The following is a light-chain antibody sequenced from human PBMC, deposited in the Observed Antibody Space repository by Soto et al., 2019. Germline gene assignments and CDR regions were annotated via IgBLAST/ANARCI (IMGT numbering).Light chain of an antibody. CDR1: QRMSGW. CDR3: QQYNTYSRT. CDR2: KAS. V-gene: IGKV1-5*03. J-gene: IGKJ1*01. Sequence: IQMTQSPSTLSSSVGDTVTITCRAIQRMSGWLAWHQQKPGKAPNLLVNKASSLQSEVPSRFSGSGSGAEFTLTISSLQPDDFATYYCQQYNTYSRTFGQGTKV.